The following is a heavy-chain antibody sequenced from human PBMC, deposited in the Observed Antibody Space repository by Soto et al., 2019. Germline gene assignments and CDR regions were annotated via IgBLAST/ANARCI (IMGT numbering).Heavy chain of an antibody. J-gene: IGHJ4*02. V-gene: IGHV3-30*03. CDR3: ARDLMGNYFVS. Sequence: PGGFLRLSCAASGFTFISYGMHWVRQAPGKGLEWVAVISYDGSNKYYADSVRGRFTISRDNSKNSVFLHMTSLATEDTALYYCARDLMGNYFVSWGQGTLVTVSS. D-gene: IGHD7-27*01. CDR1: GFTFISYG. CDR2: ISYDGSNK.